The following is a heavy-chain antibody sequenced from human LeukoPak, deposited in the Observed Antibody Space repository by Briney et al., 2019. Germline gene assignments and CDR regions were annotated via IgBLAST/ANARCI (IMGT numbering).Heavy chain of an antibody. CDR3: ARRGGYGGNSVPGFDY. D-gene: IGHD4-23*01. J-gene: IGHJ4*02. Sequence: SETLSLTCTVSGGSISSNNYYWGWIRQPPGKGLEWIGSVYYSGNTYYNLSLKSRVTISVDTSKNQFSLKLISVTAADTAVYYCARRGGYGGNSVPGFDYWGQGTLVTISS. CDR1: GGSISSNNYY. V-gene: IGHV4-39*01. CDR2: VYYSGNT.